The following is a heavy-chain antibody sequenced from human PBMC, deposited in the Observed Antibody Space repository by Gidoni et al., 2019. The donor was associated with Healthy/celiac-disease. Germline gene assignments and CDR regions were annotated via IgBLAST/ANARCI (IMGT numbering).Heavy chain of an antibody. CDR3: ARELYEIVVVPAANNWFDP. J-gene: IGHJ5*02. V-gene: IGHV4-4*07. CDR2: IYTSGST. Sequence: QVQLQESGPGLVKPSETLSLTCTVSGGSISSYYWSWIRPPAGKGLEWIGRIYTSGSTNYNPSLKSRVTMSVDTSKNQFSLKLSSVTAADTAVYYCARELYEIVVVPAANNWFDPWGQGTLVTVSS. CDR1: GGSISSYY. D-gene: IGHD2-2*01.